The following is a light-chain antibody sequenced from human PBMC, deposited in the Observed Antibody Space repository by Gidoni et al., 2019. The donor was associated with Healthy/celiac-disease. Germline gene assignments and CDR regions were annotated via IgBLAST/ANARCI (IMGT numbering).Light chain of an antibody. J-gene: IGKJ3*01. V-gene: IGKV1-33*01. CDR1: QDISNY. Sequence: DIHMPQSPSSLSASVGDRVPITCQASQDISNYLNWYQQKPGKAPKLLIYDASNLETGVPSRFSGSGSGTDFTFTISSLQTEDIATYYCQQYDNLFTFGPGTKVEIK. CDR2: DAS. CDR3: QQYDNLFT.